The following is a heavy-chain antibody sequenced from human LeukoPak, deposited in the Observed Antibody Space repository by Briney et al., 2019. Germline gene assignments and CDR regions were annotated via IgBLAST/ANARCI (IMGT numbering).Heavy chain of an antibody. V-gene: IGHV3-30*02. Sequence: RGSLRLSCAAPGFTFSSYGMHWVRQAPGKGLEWVAFIRYDGSNKYYADSVKGRFTISRDNSKNTLYLQMNSLRAEDTAVYYCAKTPRSGYYLHHWGQGTLVTVSS. CDR1: GFTFSSYG. CDR3: AKTPRSGYYLHH. CDR2: IRYDGSNK. D-gene: IGHD3-22*01. J-gene: IGHJ1*01.